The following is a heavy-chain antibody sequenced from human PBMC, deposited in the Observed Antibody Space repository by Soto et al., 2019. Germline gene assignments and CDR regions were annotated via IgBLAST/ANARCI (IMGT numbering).Heavy chain of an antibody. CDR1: GYTFTSYY. CDR3: ARERGGRGYSYGTGMDV. J-gene: IGHJ6*02. CDR2: INPSGGST. D-gene: IGHD5-18*01. Sequence: ASVKVSCKASGYTFTSYYMHWVRQAPGQGLEWMGIINPSGGSTSYAQKFQGRVTMTRDTSTSTVYMELSSLRSEDTAVYYCARERGGRGYSYGTGMDVCGQGTTVTVYS. V-gene: IGHV1-46*01.